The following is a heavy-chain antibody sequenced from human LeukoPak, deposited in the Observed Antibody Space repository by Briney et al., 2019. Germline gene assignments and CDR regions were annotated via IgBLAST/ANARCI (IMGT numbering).Heavy chain of an antibody. CDR2: INHSGST. V-gene: IGHV4-34*01. J-gene: IGHJ4*02. Sequence: PSETLSLTCAVYGGSFSGYYWSWIRQPPGKGLEWIGEINHSGSTNYNPSLKSRVTISVDTSKNQFSLKLSSVTAADTAVYYCARHAYCSSTSCYPYYFDYWGQGTLVTVSS. CDR1: GGSFSGYY. CDR3: ARHAYCSSTSCYPYYFDY. D-gene: IGHD2-2*01.